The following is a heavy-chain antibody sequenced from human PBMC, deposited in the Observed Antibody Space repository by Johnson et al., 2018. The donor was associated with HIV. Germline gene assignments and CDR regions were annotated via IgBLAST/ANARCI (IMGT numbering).Heavy chain of an antibody. CDR3: ARGGAFDI. CDR2: ISYDGINK. CDR1: GFTFSNYD. Sequence: VQLVESGGGLVKPGGSLRLSCAASGFTFSNYDMHWVRQAPGKGLEWVAVISYDGINKYYADSVKGRFTISRDNSKNTLYLQMNSLRAEDTAMYYCARGGAFDIWGQGTMVTVSS. J-gene: IGHJ3*02. V-gene: IGHV3-30-3*01.